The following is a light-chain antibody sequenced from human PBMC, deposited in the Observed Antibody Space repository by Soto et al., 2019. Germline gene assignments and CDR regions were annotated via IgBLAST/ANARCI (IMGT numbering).Light chain of an antibody. Sequence: EIVLPQSPATRSLSQGARATLSCRAIQSVSSYLAWYQQKPGQAPRLLIYDAANRATGIPARFSGSGSGTDFALTISSIEPEDFAVYYCQQRSNWTPGSIFGQGARVEIK. CDR1: QSVSSY. CDR2: DAA. V-gene: IGKV3-11*01. CDR3: QQRSNWTPGSI. J-gene: IGKJ5*01.